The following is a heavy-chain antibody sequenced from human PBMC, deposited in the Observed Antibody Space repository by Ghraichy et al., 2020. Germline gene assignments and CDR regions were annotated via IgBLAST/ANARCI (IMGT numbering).Heavy chain of an antibody. CDR1: GFTFSDYY. CDR2: ISSSSSYT. D-gene: IGHD3-3*01. V-gene: IGHV3-11*06. J-gene: IGHJ4*02. Sequence: GGSLRLSCAASGFTFSDYYMSWIRQAPGKGLEWVSYISSSSSYTNYADSVKGRFTISRDNAKNSLYLQMNSLRAEDTAVYYCARGRVITYYDFWSGYPYYFDYWGQGTLVTVSS. CDR3: ARGRVITYYDFWSGYPYYFDY.